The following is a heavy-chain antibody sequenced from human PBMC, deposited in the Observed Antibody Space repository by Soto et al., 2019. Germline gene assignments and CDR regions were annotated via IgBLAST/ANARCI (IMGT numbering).Heavy chain of an antibody. J-gene: IGHJ6*02. D-gene: IGHD7-27*01. V-gene: IGHV4-61*03. CDR1: GDSVTSGSYY. Sequence: PSETLSLTCIVSGDSVTSGSYYWTWLRQAPGKGLEWIGYISYTGRTKYNPSLQSRVTISVDTSKNDFSLNLSSVTAADTAVYFCAREWGLLPYYVMNVWGHGTAVTVYS. CDR2: ISYTGRT. CDR3: AREWGLLPYYVMNV.